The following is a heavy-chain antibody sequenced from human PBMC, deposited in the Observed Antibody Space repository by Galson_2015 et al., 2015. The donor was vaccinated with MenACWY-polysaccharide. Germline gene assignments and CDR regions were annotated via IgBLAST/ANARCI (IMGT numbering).Heavy chain of an antibody. D-gene: IGHD2-8*01. V-gene: IGHV4-39*01. CDR3: ARPKPVNGWFDP. J-gene: IGHJ5*02. CDR1: GGSISSITYV. Sequence: SETLSLTCTVSGGSISSITYVWAWIRQPPGKGLEWVGSIHYSGSTTYNSSLKSRVTISVDTSKNQFSLKLSSVTAADTAVYYCARPKPVNGWFDPWGQGTLVTVSS. CDR2: IHYSGST.